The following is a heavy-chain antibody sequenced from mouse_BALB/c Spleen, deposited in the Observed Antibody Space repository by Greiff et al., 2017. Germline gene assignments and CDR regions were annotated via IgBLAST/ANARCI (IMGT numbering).Heavy chain of an antibody. V-gene: IGHV1-14*01. D-gene: IGHD2-3*01. J-gene: IGHJ3*01. CDR3: ARVGYDGYYPFAY. Sequence: VQLQQSGPELVKPGASVKMSCKASGYTFTSYVMHWVKQKPGQGLEWIGYINPYNDGTKYNEKFKGKATLTSDKSSSTAYMQLSSPTSEDSAVYYCARVGYDGYYPFAYWGQGTLVTVSA. CDR2: INPYNDGT. CDR1: GYTFTSYV.